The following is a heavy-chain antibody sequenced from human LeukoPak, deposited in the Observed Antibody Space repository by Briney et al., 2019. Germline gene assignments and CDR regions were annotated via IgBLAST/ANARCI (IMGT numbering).Heavy chain of an antibody. J-gene: IGHJ4*02. CDR3: AREGGGRYCSSTSCLGLNY. D-gene: IGHD2-2*01. V-gene: IGHV3-69-1*02. CDR1: GFTFTDYA. Sequence: PGGSLRLSCAASGFTFTDYAMSWVRQAPGRGLEWVSNISPGGSTNYADSVKGRFTISRDNAKNSLYLQMNSLRAEDTAVYYCAREGGGRYCSSTSCLGLNYWGQGTLVTVSS. CDR2: ISPGGST.